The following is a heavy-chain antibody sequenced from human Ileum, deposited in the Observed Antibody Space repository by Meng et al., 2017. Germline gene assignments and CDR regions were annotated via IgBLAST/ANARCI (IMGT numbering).Heavy chain of an antibody. D-gene: IGHD1-26*01. Sequence: VQLQESGPGLVKSSQTLSLTCTVSGGSISSGDYYWSWIRQPPGKGLEWIGYIFDTGPPSYSPPLRSRLSISMDTSKNQFSLRLTTVSAADTAVYYCAESLDGNRFDPWGQGTLVTVSS. CDR2: IFDTGPP. J-gene: IGHJ5*02. CDR3: AESLDGNRFDP. V-gene: IGHV4-30-4*01. CDR1: GGSISSGDYY.